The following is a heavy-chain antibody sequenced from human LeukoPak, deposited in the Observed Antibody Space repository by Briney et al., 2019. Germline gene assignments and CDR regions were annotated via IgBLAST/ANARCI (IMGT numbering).Heavy chain of an antibody. CDR2: IYYSGST. Sequence: SETLSLTCTVSGGSINSGGYYWSWIRQHPGKGLEWIGYIYYSGSTYYNPSLKSRVTISVDTSKNQFSLKLSSVTAADTAVVYCARWANPGYCSSTSCYIFDYWGQGTLVTVSS. J-gene: IGHJ4*02. V-gene: IGHV4-31*03. CDR3: ARWANPGYCSSTSCYIFDY. CDR1: GGSINSGGYY. D-gene: IGHD2-2*02.